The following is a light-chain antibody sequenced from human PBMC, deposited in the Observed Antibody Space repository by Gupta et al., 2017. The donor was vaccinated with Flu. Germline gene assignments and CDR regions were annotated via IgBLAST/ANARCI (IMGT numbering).Light chain of an antibody. Sequence: QSALTQPASVSGSPGQSLAISCTGTSSEVGGYNYVSWYQQHPDKAPKLMIYEVSNRPSGVSNRFSGSKSGNTASLTISGLQAEDEADYYCSSYTSSSTVVFGGGTKLTVL. CDR2: EVS. J-gene: IGLJ2*01. V-gene: IGLV2-14*01. CDR3: SSYTSSSTVV. CDR1: SSEVGGYNY.